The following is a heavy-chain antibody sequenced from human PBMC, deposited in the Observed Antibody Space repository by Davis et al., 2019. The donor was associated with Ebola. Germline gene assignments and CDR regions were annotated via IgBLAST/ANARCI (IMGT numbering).Heavy chain of an antibody. Sequence: AASVKVSCKASGYTFTSYDISWVRQAPGQGLEWMGWISAYNGNTKHAQKFHGRVSLTTDTSTSTAYMELRSLRSDDTAVYYCARDRFGDSDYWGQGTLVTVSS. J-gene: IGHJ4*02. D-gene: IGHD3-10*01. CDR2: ISAYNGNT. V-gene: IGHV1-18*01. CDR3: ARDRFGDSDY. CDR1: GYTFTSYD.